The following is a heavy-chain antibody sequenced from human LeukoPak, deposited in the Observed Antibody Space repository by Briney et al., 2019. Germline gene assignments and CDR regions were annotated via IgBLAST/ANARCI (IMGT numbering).Heavy chain of an antibody. CDR3: ASSRGRWLPFDY. V-gene: IGHV4-39*07. CDR1: GGSISSSSYY. Sequence: SETLSLTCTVSGGSISSSSYYWGWIRQPPGKGLEWIGSIYYSGSTYYNPSLKSRVTISVDTSKNQFSLKLSSVTAADTAVYYCASSRGRWLPFDYWGQGTLVTVSS. D-gene: IGHD5-24*01. CDR2: IYYSGST. J-gene: IGHJ4*02.